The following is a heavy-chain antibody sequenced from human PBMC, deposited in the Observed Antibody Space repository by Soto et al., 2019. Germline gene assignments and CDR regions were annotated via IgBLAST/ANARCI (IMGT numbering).Heavy chain of an antibody. CDR3: LNGDYY. D-gene: IGHD3-16*01. V-gene: IGHV3-30*14. CDR1: GFTFNIYT. J-gene: IGHJ4*02. Sequence: GGSLRLSCSASGFTFNIYTMHWVRQAPGKGLEWVAVISHEGTKENYADSVKGRFTISRDNARNSLSLQMNSLRAEDTAVYYCLNGDYYVGPGTLVTVSS. CDR2: ISHEGTKE.